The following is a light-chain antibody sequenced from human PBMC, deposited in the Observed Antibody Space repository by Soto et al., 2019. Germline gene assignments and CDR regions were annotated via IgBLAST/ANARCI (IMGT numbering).Light chain of an antibody. V-gene: IGLV2-11*01. CDR2: DVS. CDR1: SSDVGGYNY. J-gene: IGLJ1*01. CDR3: CSYAGSYPL. Sequence: QSALTQPRSVSGSPGQSVTISCTGTSSDVGGYNYVSWYQQHPGKAPKLMIYDVSKRPSGVPDRFSGSKSGNTASLTISGLQAEDEADYYCCSYAGSYPLFGTGTKVT.